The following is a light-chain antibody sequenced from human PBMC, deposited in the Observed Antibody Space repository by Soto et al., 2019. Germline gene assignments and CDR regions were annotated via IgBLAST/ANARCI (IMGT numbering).Light chain of an antibody. CDR1: SSNIGSNY. CDR2: RNS. V-gene: IGLV1-47*01. CDR3: GTWDTSLGGGV. J-gene: IGLJ2*01. Sequence: QSVLTQPPSASGTPGQRVTISCSGSSSNIGSNYVYWYQQLPGTVPQLLIYRNSERPSGVPDRFSGSKSGTSATLDITGLQTGDEADYYCGTWDTSLGGGVFGGGTKLTVL.